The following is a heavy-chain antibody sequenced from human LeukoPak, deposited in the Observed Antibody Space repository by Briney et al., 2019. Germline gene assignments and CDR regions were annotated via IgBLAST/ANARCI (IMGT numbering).Heavy chain of an antibody. CDR1: GYTFTSYG. CDR3: ARDNLVRGVIRRYYYYGMDV. D-gene: IGHD3-10*01. Sequence: VKVSCKASGYTFTSYGISWVRQAPGQGLEWMGWISAYNGNTNYAQKLQGRVTMTTDTSTSTAYMELRSLRSDDTAVYYCARDNLVRGVIRRYYYYGMDVWGQGTTVTVSS. V-gene: IGHV1-18*01. CDR2: ISAYNGNT. J-gene: IGHJ6*02.